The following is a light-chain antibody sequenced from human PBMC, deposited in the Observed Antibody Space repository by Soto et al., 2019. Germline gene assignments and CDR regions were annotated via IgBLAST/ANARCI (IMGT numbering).Light chain of an antibody. CDR3: QYWDNYSWT. Sequence: DIQMTQSPSTLSASVGDRVTITCRASQSITDWLAWYQQKPGKAPKFLIYKASNLEGGVPSRFSGSGSGTKFTLTISSVQPDVFATYYCQYWDNYSWTFGQGTKVEIK. CDR1: QSITDW. V-gene: IGKV1-5*03. CDR2: KAS. J-gene: IGKJ1*01.